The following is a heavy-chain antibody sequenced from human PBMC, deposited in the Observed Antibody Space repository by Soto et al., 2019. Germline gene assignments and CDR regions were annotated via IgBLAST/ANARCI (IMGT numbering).Heavy chain of an antibody. D-gene: IGHD6-13*01. Sequence: SETLSLTCTVSGGSISSYYWSWIRQPPGKGLEWIGYIYYSGSTNYNPSLKSRVTISVDTSKNQFSLKLSSVTAADTAVYYCARGGSSSWKNAFDIWGQGTMVTVSS. CDR2: IYYSGST. CDR1: GGSISSYY. V-gene: IGHV4-59*12. CDR3: ARGGSSSWKNAFDI. J-gene: IGHJ3*02.